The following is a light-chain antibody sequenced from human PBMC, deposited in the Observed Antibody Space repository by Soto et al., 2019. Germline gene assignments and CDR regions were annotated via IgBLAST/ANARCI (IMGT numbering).Light chain of an antibody. J-gene: IGKJ4*01. Sequence: EIVLTQSPGTLSLSPGEIATLSCRASQSVSSSYLAWYQQKPGQAPRILIYGASSRATGIPDRFSGSGSGTDFTLTISRLEPEDFAVYYCQQYGSSPLTLGGGTKVDIK. CDR1: QSVSSSY. CDR3: QQYGSSPLT. V-gene: IGKV3-20*01. CDR2: GAS.